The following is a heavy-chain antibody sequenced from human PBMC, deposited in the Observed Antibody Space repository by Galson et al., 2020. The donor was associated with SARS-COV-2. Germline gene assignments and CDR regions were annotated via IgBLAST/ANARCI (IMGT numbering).Heavy chain of an antibody. D-gene: IGHD2-8*01. CDR1: GFTFSSYV. CDR3: AKRLMVYGIFDY. J-gene: IGHJ4*02. V-gene: IGHV3-23*01. CDR2: ISGSGAST. Sequence: GGSLRLSCAASGFTFSSYVMSWVRQAPGQGLEWVSGISGSGASTYYADSVKGRFTISRDNSKNTLYLQMNSLRAEDTAIYYCAKRLMVYGIFDYWGQGTLVTVSS.